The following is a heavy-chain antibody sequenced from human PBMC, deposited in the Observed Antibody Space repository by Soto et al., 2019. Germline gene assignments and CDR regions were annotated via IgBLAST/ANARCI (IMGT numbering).Heavy chain of an antibody. J-gene: IGHJ3*02. CDR1: GFTFSSYA. V-gene: IGHV3-30-3*01. CDR2: ISYDGSNK. Sequence: GGSLRLSCAASGFTFSSYAMHWVRQAPGKGLEWVAVISYDGSNKYYADSVKGRFTISRDNSKNTLYLQMNSLRAENTAVYYCATDPWGTIFGVATHDAFDIWVQGTLVTVSS. CDR3: ATDPWGTIFGVATHDAFDI. D-gene: IGHD3-3*01.